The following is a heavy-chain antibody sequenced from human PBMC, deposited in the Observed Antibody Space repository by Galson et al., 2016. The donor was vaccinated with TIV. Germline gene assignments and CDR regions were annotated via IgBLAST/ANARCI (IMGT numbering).Heavy chain of an antibody. CDR1: GFTFKYYP. J-gene: IGHJ4*02. Sequence: SLRLSCAASGFTFKYYPMHWVRQAPGKGLVWLAVISYDGTIETYADSVKGRFTLFRDNSKNTLYLQMNSLRDEDTATYYCAKQETSGSDPLTVTIGLQYWGQGTLVTVSS. D-gene: IGHD4-17*01. V-gene: IGHV3-30*04. CDR2: ISYDGTIE. CDR3: AKQETSGSDPLTVTIGLQY.